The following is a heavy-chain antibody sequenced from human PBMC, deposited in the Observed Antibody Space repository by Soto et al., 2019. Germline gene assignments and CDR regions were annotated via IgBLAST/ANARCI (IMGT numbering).Heavy chain of an antibody. V-gene: IGHV1-18*01. CDR2: ISPHNFNT. D-gene: IGHD3-9*01. CDR1: GYTFTHFY. J-gene: IGHJ4*02. Sequence: QVQLVQSGAEVKKPGDSVKVSCSASGYTFTHFYITWVRQAPGQGLEWMGAISPHNFNTNFAQKFQGRVTLTTDTSTSTAYMELRSLRSDDTDVYYCARDEGGYDILTGYYKAHHFDYWGQGVLFTVSS. CDR3: ARDEGGYDILTGYYKAHHFDY.